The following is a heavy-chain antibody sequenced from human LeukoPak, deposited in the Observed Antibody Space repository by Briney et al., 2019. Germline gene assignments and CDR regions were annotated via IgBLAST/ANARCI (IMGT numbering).Heavy chain of an antibody. Sequence: GGSLRLSCAASGFTFSNYAMSWVHQAPGKGLEWVSVISDRGGSTYHADSVKGRFTISRDNSKNTLYLQMNSLRAEDTAVYYCAKDTYYYGSGSYSDYWGQGTLVAVSS. V-gene: IGHV3-23*01. CDR3: AKDTYYYGSGSYSDY. CDR1: GFTFSNYA. D-gene: IGHD3-10*01. CDR2: ISDRGGST. J-gene: IGHJ4*02.